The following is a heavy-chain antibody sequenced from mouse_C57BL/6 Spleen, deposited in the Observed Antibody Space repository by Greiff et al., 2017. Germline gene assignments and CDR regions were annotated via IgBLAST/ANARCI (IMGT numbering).Heavy chain of an antibody. CDR3: ARRRVYYGIHYAMDY. CDR1: GYTFTDYN. J-gene: IGHJ4*01. V-gene: IGHV1-18*01. Sequence: EVQLQQSGPELVKPGASVKIPCKASGYTFTDYNMDWVKQSHGKSLEWIGDINPNNGGTIYNQKFKGKATLTVDKSSSTAYMELRSLTSEDTAVYYCARRRVYYGIHYAMDYWGQGTSVTVSS. D-gene: IGHD2-1*01. CDR2: INPNNGGT.